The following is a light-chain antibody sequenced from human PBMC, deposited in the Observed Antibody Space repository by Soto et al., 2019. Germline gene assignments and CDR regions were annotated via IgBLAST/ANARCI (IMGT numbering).Light chain of an antibody. CDR2: EVS. Sequence: QSALTQPASVSGSPGQSITISCTGTSSDVGGYNYVSWYQQHPGKAPKLMIYEVSNRPSEVSNRFSGSKSGNTASLTISGLQAEDEADYYCSSYTSSSTLPFGTGTKLTVL. CDR1: SSDVGGYNY. V-gene: IGLV2-14*01. J-gene: IGLJ1*01. CDR3: SSYTSSSTLP.